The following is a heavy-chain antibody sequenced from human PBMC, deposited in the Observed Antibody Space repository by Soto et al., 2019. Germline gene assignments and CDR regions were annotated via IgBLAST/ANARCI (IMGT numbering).Heavy chain of an antibody. CDR2: FYPGGST. D-gene: IGHD4-17*01. CDR1: GFTVGSNY. J-gene: IGHJ2*01. Sequence: EVQLVETGGGLVQPGGSLRLSCAASGFTVGSNYMTWVRQAPGKGLEWVSLFYPGGSTFYADSVKGRFTISRDNSKNTLYLQMNSLTTEDTAVYYCARVGPDGVNSYWYFDLWGRGTLVSVSS. CDR3: ARVGPDGVNSYWYFDL. V-gene: IGHV3-53*02.